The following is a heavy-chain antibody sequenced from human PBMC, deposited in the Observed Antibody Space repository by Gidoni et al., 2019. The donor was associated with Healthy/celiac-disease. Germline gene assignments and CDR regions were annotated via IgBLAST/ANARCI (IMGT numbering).Heavy chain of an antibody. V-gene: IGHV4-59*01. CDR2: IYYSGST. CDR1: GGSISRYY. CDR3: ARVIFGFAAVGGSWFDP. D-gene: IGHD3-16*01. Sequence: QVQLQESGPGLVKPSETLSLTCTVSGGSISRYYWSWIRQPPGKGLVWIGYIYYSGSTNYNPSLKSRVTISVDTSKNQFSLKLSSVTAADTAVYYCARVIFGFAAVGGSWFDPWGQGTLVTVSS. J-gene: IGHJ5*02.